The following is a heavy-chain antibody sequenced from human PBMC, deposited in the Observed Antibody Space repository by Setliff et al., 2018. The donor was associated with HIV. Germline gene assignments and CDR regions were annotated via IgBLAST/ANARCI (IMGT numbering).Heavy chain of an antibody. Sequence: SETLSLTCAVYGGSFSGHYWSWIRQTPGKGLEWIGDISHSGSTNYNPSLKSRGTISVDTSKNQFSLRLTSVTAADTAVYFCARGSRSPLVNKFRVTPAFDYWGQGTLVTVSS. CDR3: ARGSRSPLVNKFRVTPAFDY. J-gene: IGHJ4*01. D-gene: IGHD2-21*02. V-gene: IGHV4-34*01. CDR2: ISHSGST. CDR1: GGSFSGHY.